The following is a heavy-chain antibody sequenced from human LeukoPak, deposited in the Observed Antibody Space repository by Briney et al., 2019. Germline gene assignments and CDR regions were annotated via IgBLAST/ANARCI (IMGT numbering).Heavy chain of an antibody. CDR2: IGHSGGT. V-gene: IGHV4-34*01. D-gene: IGHD2-15*01. Sequence: SETLSLTCAVYGGSFSDYYWNWIRQPPGKGLERIGEIGHSGGTNYNPSLKSRVTISLDTSKNQFSLQLSSVTAADTAVYYCARGRKDVVVVVAATGRWFDPWGQGTLVTVSS. CDR1: GGSFSDYY. J-gene: IGHJ5*02. CDR3: ARGRKDVVVVVAATGRWFDP.